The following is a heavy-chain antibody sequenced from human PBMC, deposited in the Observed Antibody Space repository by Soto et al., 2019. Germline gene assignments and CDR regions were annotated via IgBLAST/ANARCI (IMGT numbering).Heavy chain of an antibody. CDR3: AEGSLAYCGGDCPGPAGY. Sequence: GGSLRLSCAASGFTFSSYCMHWVRQAPGKGLEWVAVISYDGSNKYYADSVKGRFTISRDNSKNTLYLQMNSLRAEDTAVYYCAEGSLAYCGGDCPGPAGYWGQGTLVTVSS. CDR2: ISYDGSNK. V-gene: IGHV3-30*18. CDR1: GFTFSSYC. J-gene: IGHJ4*02. D-gene: IGHD2-21*02.